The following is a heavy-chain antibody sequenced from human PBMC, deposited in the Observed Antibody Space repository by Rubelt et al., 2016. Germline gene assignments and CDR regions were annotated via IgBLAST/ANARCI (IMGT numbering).Heavy chain of an antibody. CDR2: IRQDGNEI. Sequence: WVANIRQDGNEIYYVDSVKGRFTISRDNAKESLYLQMNSLRAADTAVYYCARKSYGDTGYYFDYWGQGTLVTVSS. D-gene: IGHD4-17*01. J-gene: IGHJ4*02. CDR3: ARKSYGDTGYYFDY. V-gene: IGHV3-7*04.